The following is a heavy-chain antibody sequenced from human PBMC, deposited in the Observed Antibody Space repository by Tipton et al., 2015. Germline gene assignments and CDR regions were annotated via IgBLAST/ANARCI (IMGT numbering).Heavy chain of an antibody. CDR1: GGSINSGDYY. J-gene: IGHJ2*01. Sequence: TLSLTCTVSGGSINSGDYYWSWLRQPPGKGLEWIGHIYDRGTTYYNPSLRSRITVSLDTSNNQVSRRLSSVTAADTASYYCGRVSGRSGWERDYRFIDLWGRGTLVTVSS. CDR2: IYDRGTT. V-gene: IGHV4-30-4*01. CDR3: GRVSGRSGWERDYRFIDL. D-gene: IGHD6-19*01.